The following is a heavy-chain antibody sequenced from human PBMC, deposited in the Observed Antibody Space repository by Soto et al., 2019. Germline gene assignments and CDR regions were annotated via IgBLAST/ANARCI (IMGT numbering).Heavy chain of an antibody. CDR1: GGTFSSYA. D-gene: IGHD6-19*01. CDR2: IIPIFGTA. CDR3: ARGPIAVAGRGDYYYYGMDV. J-gene: IGHJ6*02. V-gene: IGHV1-69*12. Sequence: QVQQVQSGAEVKKPGSSVKVSCKASGGTFSSYAISWVRQAPGQGLEWMGGIIPIFGTANYAQKFQGRVTITADEATSTVYMELSRLRSEDTAVYYCARGPIAVAGRGDYYYYGMDVWGQGTTVTVSS.